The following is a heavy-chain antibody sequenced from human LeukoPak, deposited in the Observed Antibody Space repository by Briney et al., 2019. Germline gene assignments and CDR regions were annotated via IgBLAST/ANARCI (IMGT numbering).Heavy chain of an antibody. Sequence: GGSLRLSCAVSGFTFTGHWMFWVRHAPGKGLAWVSRTKSDGAFTGYTDSVKGRFTVSRDNSKNTLYLQMNSLRAEDTAVYYCARAGPWVNPEYYYYYMDVWGKGTTVTVSS. D-gene: IGHD1-14*01. V-gene: IGHV3-74*01. CDR2: TKSDGAFT. J-gene: IGHJ6*03. CDR3: ARAGPWVNPEYYYYYMDV. CDR1: GFTFTGHW.